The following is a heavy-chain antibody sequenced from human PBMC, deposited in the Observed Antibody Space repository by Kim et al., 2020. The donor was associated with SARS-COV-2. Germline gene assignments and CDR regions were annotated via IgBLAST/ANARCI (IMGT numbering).Heavy chain of an antibody. CDR2: ISSSGSTI. J-gene: IGHJ6*02. Sequence: GGSLRLSCAASGFTFSDYYMSWIRQAPGKGLEWVSYISSSGSTIYYADSVKGRFTISRDNAKNSLYLQMNSLRAEDTAVYYCASYGSGPYYYYYGMDVWGQGTTVTVSS. D-gene: IGHD3-10*01. CDR3: ASYGSGPYYYYYGMDV. V-gene: IGHV3-11*01. CDR1: GFTFSDYY.